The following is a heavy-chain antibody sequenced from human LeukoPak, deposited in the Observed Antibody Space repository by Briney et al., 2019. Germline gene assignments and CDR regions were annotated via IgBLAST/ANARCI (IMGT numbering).Heavy chain of an antibody. CDR1: GGSFSGYY. J-gene: IGHJ5*02. CDR3: ARANVVVVAAKPNWFDP. D-gene: IGHD2-15*01. V-gene: IGHV4-34*01. Sequence: SETLSLTCAVYGGSFSGYYWSWIRRPPGKGLEWIGEINHSGSTNYNPSLKSRVTISVDTSKNQFSLKLSSVTAADTAVYYCARANVVVVAAKPNWFDPWGQGTLVTVSS. CDR2: INHSGST.